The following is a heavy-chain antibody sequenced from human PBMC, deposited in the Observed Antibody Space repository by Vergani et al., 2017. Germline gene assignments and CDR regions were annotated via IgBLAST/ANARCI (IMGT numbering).Heavy chain of an antibody. CDR2: IYHSGST. D-gene: IGHD1-20*01. V-gene: IGHV4-38-2*02. CDR3: ARGYNWNRHKSVDY. J-gene: IGHJ4*02. CDR1: GYSISSGYY. Sequence: QVQLQESGPGLVKPSETLSLTCTVSGYSISSGYYWGWIRQPPGKGLEWIGSIYHSGSTYYNPSLKSRVTISVDTSKNQFSLTLSSVTAADTAVYYCARGYNWNRHKSVDYWGQGTLVTVSS.